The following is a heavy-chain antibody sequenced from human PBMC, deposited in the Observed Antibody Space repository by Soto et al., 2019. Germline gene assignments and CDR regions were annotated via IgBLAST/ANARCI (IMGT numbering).Heavy chain of an antibody. D-gene: IGHD2-21*02. Sequence: QVQLMQSGAEVKKPGASVKVSCKASGDTFTDYYIHWVRQAPGQGLERMGTVNPSGGHTTYAQNFLGRVTMTRDTSTSTLYMELTSLRSEDTAVYYCARGGHVVVVTAAFDYWGQGTLVTVSS. J-gene: IGHJ4*02. CDR3: ARGGHVVVVTAAFDY. V-gene: IGHV1-46*01. CDR2: VNPSGGHT. CDR1: GDTFTDYY.